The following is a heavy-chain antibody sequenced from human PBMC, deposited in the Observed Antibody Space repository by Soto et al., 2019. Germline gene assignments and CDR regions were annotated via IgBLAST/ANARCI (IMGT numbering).Heavy chain of an antibody. CDR3: ARAYSYDGKSKEAFDY. D-gene: IGHD3-10*01. V-gene: IGHV3-30-3*01. J-gene: IGHJ4*02. Sequence: QVQLVESGGGVVQPGRSLRLSCAASGFTFNTYTMHWARQAPGKVLEWVAVISYDGSITYYGDSVKGRFTISRDNSKKTLFLQMNSLGAEDTAVYYCARAYSYDGKSKEAFDYWGQGTLVTVSS. CDR2: ISYDGSIT. CDR1: GFTFNTYT.